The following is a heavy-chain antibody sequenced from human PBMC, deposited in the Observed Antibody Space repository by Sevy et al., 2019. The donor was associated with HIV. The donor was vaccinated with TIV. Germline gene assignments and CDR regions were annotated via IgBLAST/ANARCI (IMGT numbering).Heavy chain of an antibody. CDR3: ARQSTTGTTNYYYGMDV. CDR1: GYSFTSYW. D-gene: IGHD1-1*01. CDR2: IYPGDSDT. Sequence: GESLKISCKGSGYSFTSYWIGWVRQMPGKGLEWMGIIYPGDSDTRYSPSFQGQVTISADKSISTAYLQWSGLKASDTAMYYCARQSTTGTTNYYYGMDVWGQGTTVTVSS. V-gene: IGHV5-51*01. J-gene: IGHJ6*02.